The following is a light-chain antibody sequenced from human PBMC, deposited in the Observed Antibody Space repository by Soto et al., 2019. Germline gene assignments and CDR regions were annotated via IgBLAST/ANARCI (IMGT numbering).Light chain of an antibody. J-gene: IGKJ1*01. V-gene: IGKV3-20*01. CDR2: GAS. CDR3: QQYGSSGT. Sequence: EIVLTQSPGTLSLSPGERATLSCRASQSVSNNYLAWYQQKPGQAPRLLIYGASNRATGIPDRFSGSGSGADFTLTISRLEPKGFAVYYCQQYGSSGTFGQGTNVEIK. CDR1: QSVSNNY.